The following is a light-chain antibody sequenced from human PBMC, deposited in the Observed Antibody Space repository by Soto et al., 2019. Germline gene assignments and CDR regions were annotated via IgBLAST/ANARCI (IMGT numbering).Light chain of an antibody. J-gene: IGKJ1*01. V-gene: IGKV3-20*01. CDR2: GAS. CDR3: QRYGYSFP. Sequence: ELVLTQSPGILSLSPGERATLFCRASQTITYNQLAWYRQKPGQAPRLLIYGASVRATGIPDRFSGSGSGTDFALTISWLEPEYFGVYYCQRYGYSFPFGHETEVEIK. CDR1: QTITYNQ.